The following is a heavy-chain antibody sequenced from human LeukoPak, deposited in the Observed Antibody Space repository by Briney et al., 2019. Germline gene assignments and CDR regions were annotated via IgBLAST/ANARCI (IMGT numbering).Heavy chain of an antibody. V-gene: IGHV3-23*01. CDR1: GFTFSNYA. D-gene: IGHD2-8*01. J-gene: IGHJ4*02. CDR2: LSGSGGSA. CDR3: ARDLGYCTNGVCHTRFDY. Sequence: PGGSLRLSCAASGFTFSNYAMTWVRQSPGKGLEWVSALSGSGGSAYYADSVKGRFTISRDNSKNTLYLQMNSLRADDTAVYYCARDLGYCTNGVCHTRFDYWGQGTLVAVSS.